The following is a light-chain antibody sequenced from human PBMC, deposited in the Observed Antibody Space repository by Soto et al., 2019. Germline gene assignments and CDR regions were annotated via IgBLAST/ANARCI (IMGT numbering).Light chain of an antibody. J-gene: IGKJ4*01. CDR1: QTVSRNN. Sequence: CRASQTVSRNNLVWYQQRPGQPPRLLIYDASNRATGIPARFSGSGSGTDFTLTISSLEPEDFAVYCCQQRSNWLTFGGGTKVDIK. V-gene: IGKV3-11*01. CDR2: DAS. CDR3: QQRSNWLT.